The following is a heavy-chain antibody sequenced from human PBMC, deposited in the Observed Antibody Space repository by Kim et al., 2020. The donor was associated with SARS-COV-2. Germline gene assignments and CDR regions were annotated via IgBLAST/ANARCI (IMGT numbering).Heavy chain of an antibody. CDR1: GFTFSSYG. CDR2: IWYDGSNK. Sequence: GGSLRLSCAVSGFTFSSYGMHWVRQAPGKGLEWVAVIWYDGSNKYYADSVKGRSTISRDNAKNTLYLQMNSLRAEDTAVYYCANGGWGSSKYYYYYYGM. D-gene: IGHD6-6*01. V-gene: IGHV3-33*06. CDR3: ANGGWGSSKYYYYYYGM. J-gene: IGHJ6*01.